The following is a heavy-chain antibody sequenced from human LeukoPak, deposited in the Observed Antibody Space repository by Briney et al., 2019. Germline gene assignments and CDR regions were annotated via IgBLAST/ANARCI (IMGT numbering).Heavy chain of an antibody. CDR1: GGSITSTDG. J-gene: IGHJ4*02. CDR3: SRENGAFSPFGY. D-gene: IGHD2-8*01. V-gene: IGHV4-4*02. Sequence: SETQSLTCGVSGGSITSTDGWSWVRQPPGQGLEWIGGVSLSGLTNYNPSLSSRVIMALDTSKNHLSLHLTSVTAADTAVYYCSRENGAFSPFGYWGQRCLLSVLS. CDR2: VSLSGLT.